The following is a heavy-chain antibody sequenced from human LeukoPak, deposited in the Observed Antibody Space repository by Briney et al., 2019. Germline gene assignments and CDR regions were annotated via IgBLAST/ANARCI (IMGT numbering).Heavy chain of an antibody. CDR1: GVSFSGYY. J-gene: IGHJ4*02. CDR2: INHSGST. V-gene: IGHV4-34*01. CDR3: ARGDDGGNYFDY. D-gene: IGHD3-16*01. Sequence: SETLSLTCAVYGVSFSGYYWSWIRQPPGKGLEWIGEINHSGSTNYNPSLKSRVTISVDTSKNQFSLKLSSVTAADTAVYYCARGDDGGNYFDYWGQGTLVTVSS.